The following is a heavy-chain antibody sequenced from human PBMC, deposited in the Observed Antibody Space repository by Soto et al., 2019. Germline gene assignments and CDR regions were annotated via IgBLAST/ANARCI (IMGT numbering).Heavy chain of an antibody. V-gene: IGHV3-33*01. Sequence: GGSLRLSCAASGFTFSSYGMHWVRQAPGKGLEWVAVIWYDGSNKYYADSVKGRFTISRDNSKNTLYLQMNSLRAEDTAVFYCARARYAAAPAGMDVWGQGTTVTVSS. CDR2: IWYDGSNK. J-gene: IGHJ6*02. CDR1: GFTFSSYG. CDR3: ARARYAAAPAGMDV. D-gene: IGHD2-8*01.